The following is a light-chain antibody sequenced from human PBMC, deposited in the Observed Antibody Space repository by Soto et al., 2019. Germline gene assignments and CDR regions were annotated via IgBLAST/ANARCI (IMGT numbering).Light chain of an antibody. CDR2: EVS. CDR3: SSYTSTNTPYV. J-gene: IGLJ1*01. V-gene: IGLV2-14*01. CDR1: SSDVGGYNY. Sequence: QSVLAQPASVSASPGQSITISCTGTSSDVGGYNYVSWFQQHPGKAPKLMIYEVSNRPSGVSNRFSGSKSDNTASLTISGLQAEDEADYYCSSYTSTNTPYVFGTGTKATVL.